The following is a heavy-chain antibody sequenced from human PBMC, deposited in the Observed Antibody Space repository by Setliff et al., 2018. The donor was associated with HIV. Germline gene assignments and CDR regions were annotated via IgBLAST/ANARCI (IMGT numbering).Heavy chain of an antibody. J-gene: IGHJ4*02. CDR1: GGSISSHY. V-gene: IGHV4-59*11. CDR3: ARVGGFFGEARPPPDY. Sequence: SETLSLTCTVSGGSISSHYWSWIRQPPGKGLEWIGYIYYSGRTNYNPSLKSRGTISVDTSKNQFSLKLTSVTAADTAVYYCARVGGFFGEARPPPDYWGQGALVTVSS. D-gene: IGHD3-10*01. CDR2: IYYSGRT.